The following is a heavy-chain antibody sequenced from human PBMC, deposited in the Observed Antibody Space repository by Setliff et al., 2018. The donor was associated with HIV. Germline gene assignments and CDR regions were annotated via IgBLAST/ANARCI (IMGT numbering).Heavy chain of an antibody. V-gene: IGHV4-38-2*02. CDR2: MYPNGRT. CDR3: ATPHREREDDAFDI. CDR1: GFSIGNFYY. D-gene: IGHD1-1*01. Sequence: SETLSLTCNVSGFSIGNFYYWGWVRQPPGKGLEWVGSMYPNGRTYYNPSVESRVTISVDTSKNQFFLKLSSVTAADTAMYYCATPHREREDDAFDIWGQGTKVTVSS. J-gene: IGHJ3*02.